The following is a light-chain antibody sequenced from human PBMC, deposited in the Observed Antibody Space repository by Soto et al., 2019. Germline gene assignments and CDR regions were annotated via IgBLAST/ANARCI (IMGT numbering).Light chain of an antibody. Sequence: QSVLTQPASVSGSPGQSITISCTGTSSDVGGYNYVSWYQQHPGNAPKLMIYDVNNRPSGVSNRFSGSKSGNTASLTISGLQAEDEADYYCSSYTRSNTYVFGTGTKLTVL. V-gene: IGLV2-14*03. CDR1: SSDVGGYNY. J-gene: IGLJ1*01. CDR3: SSYTRSNTYV. CDR2: DVN.